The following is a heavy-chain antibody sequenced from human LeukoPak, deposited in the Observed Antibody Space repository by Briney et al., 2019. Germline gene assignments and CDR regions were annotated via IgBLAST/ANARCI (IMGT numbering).Heavy chain of an antibody. CDR3: ARDHGSGSPDDY. CDR2: INHSGST. V-gene: IGHV4-34*01. J-gene: IGHJ4*02. Sequence: SETLSLTCAVYGGSFSGYYWSWIRQPPGKGLEWIGEINHSGSTNYNPSLKSRVTISVDTSKNQFSLKLSSVTAADTAVYYCARDHGSGSPDDYWGQGTLVTVSS. D-gene: IGHD3-10*01. CDR1: GGSFSGYY.